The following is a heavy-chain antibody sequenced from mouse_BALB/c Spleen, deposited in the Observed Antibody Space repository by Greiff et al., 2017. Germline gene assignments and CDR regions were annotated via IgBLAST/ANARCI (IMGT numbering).Heavy chain of an antibody. Sequence: QVQLQESGAELARPGASVKLSCKASGYTFTSYWMQWVKQRPGQGLEWIGAIYPGDGDTRYTQKFKGKATLTADKSSSTAYMQLSSLASEDSAVYYCARGDDYDSWFAYWGQGTLVTVSA. V-gene: IGHV1-87*01. J-gene: IGHJ3*01. CDR2: IYPGDGDT. CDR1: GYTFTSYW. CDR3: ARGDDYDSWFAY. D-gene: IGHD2-4*01.